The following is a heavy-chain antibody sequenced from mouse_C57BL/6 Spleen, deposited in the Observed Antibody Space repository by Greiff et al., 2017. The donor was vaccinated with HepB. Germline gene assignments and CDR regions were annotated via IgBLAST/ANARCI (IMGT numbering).Heavy chain of an antibody. Sequence: QVQLKQPGAELVKPGASVKLSCKASGYTFTSYWMHWVKQRPGQGLEWIGMIHPNSGSTNYNEKFKSKATLTVDKSSSTAYMQLSSLTSEDSAVYYCANYYGSSYLTWFAYWGQGTLVTVSA. CDR2: IHPNSGST. D-gene: IGHD1-1*01. CDR1: GYTFTSYW. V-gene: IGHV1-64*01. CDR3: ANYYGSSYLTWFAY. J-gene: IGHJ3*01.